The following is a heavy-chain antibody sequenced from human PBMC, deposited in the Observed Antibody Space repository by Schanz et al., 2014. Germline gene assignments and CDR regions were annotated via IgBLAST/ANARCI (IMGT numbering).Heavy chain of an antibody. CDR3: ARDVGGCSSSTSCYEFEI. CDR2: IYTSGST. V-gene: IGHV4-61*02. D-gene: IGHD2-2*01. J-gene: IGHJ3*02. Sequence: QVQLQESGPGLVKPSQTLSLTCTVSGGSINSAGHYWSWIRQPAGKGLEWIGRIYTSGSTNYNPSNKGGGTISVATSKTHFALKLSSVPAADTAVYYCARDVGGCSSSTSCYEFEIWGQGTMVTVSS. CDR1: GGSINSAGHY.